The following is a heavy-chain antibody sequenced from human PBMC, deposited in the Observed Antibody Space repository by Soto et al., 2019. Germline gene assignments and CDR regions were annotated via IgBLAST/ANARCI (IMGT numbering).Heavy chain of an antibody. V-gene: IGHV3-30*03. CDR1: EFTFSSYA. Sequence: QLVESGGRGVQPGRSLGLSCEASEFTFSSYAMHWVRQAPGRGLEWVALISFDGRKEFYADSVKGRFIISRDNSRSMVYLQMDGLRPDDTAIYYCARPIPRWSYHYGMDVWGQGTTVTVSS. J-gene: IGHJ6*02. CDR3: ARPIPRWSYHYGMDV. D-gene: IGHD2-15*01. CDR2: ISFDGRKE.